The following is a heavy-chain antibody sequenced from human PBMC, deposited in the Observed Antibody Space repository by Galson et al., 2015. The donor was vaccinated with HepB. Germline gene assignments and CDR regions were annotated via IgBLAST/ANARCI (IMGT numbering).Heavy chain of an antibody. CDR3: GRDNGDSAVYSYYGMDV. Sequence: SLRLSCAASGFTFSSYSMNWVRQAPGKGLEWVSTISFTSKYIYYADSVKGRFTISRDNAKNSLYLQMNSLRAEDTAVYYCGRDNGDSAVYSYYGMDVWGQGTTVTVSS. D-gene: IGHD2-21*01. CDR2: ISFTSKYI. J-gene: IGHJ6*02. V-gene: IGHV3-21*01. CDR1: GFTFSSYS.